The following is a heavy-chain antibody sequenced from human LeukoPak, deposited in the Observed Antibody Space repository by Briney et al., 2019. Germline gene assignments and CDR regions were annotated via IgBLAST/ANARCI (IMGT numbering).Heavy chain of an antibody. D-gene: IGHD5-18*01. Sequence: PGGSLRLSCAASGFTFSRYSMNWVRQAPGKGLEWVSSVSTSGSSIYYADSAKGRFTISRDNAKNSLYLQMNSLGAEDTAVYYCARDDALGQLWFEFDCWGQGTLVTVSS. J-gene: IGHJ4*02. V-gene: IGHV3-21*01. CDR2: VSTSGSSI. CDR3: ARDDALGQLWFEFDC. CDR1: GFTFSRYS.